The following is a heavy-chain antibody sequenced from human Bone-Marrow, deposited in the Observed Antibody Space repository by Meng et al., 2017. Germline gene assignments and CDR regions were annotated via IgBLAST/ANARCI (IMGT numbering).Heavy chain of an antibody. Sequence: GESLKISCAASGFTFSSYNMHWVRQTPGEGLVWVSRINTDASITTYADSVKGRFTISRDDAKNMVYLQTDSLRAEDTAVYYCERDADWVIFDHWGQGALVTVSS. CDR3: ERDADWVIFDH. J-gene: IGHJ4*02. V-gene: IGHV3-74*03. CDR1: GFTFSSYN. CDR2: INTDASIT. D-gene: IGHD3-9*01.